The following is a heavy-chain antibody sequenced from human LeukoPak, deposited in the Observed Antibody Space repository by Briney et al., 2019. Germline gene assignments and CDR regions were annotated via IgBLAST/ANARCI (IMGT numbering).Heavy chain of an antibody. CDR2: IYCGGST. CDR1: GFTVSSNY. D-gene: IGHD3-16*01. J-gene: IGHJ4*02. CDR3: ARDWGEGFDY. Sequence: GGSLRLSCEASGFTVSSNYMSWVRQAPGKGLEWVSFIYCGGSTYYADSVKGRFTISRDNSKNTLYLQMNSLRAEDTAVYYCARDWGEGFDYWGQGTLVTVSS. V-gene: IGHV3-53*01.